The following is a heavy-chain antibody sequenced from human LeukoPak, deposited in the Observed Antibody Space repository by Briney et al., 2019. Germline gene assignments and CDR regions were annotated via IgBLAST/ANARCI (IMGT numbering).Heavy chain of an antibody. V-gene: IGHV3-30*02. Sequence: QTGGSLRLSCAASGFSFSSYGMHWVRQAPGKGLEWVSIIRYDGSNKYYADSVKGRFTISRDNAKNSLYLQMNSLRAEDTAVYYCARGCSGGSCYSDYYYYYMDVWGKGTTVTIS. J-gene: IGHJ6*03. CDR1: GFSFSSYG. CDR2: IRYDGSNK. D-gene: IGHD2-15*01. CDR3: ARGCSGGSCYSDYYYYYMDV.